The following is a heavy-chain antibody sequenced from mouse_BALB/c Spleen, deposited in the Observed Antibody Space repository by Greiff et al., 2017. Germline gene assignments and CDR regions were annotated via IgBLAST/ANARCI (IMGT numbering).Heavy chain of an antibody. V-gene: IGHV7-3*02. Sequence: EVQVVESGGGLVQPGGSLRLSCATSGFTFTDYYMSWVRQPPGKALEWVGFISNKANGYTTEYSAYVKGRFTISRDNSQSILYLQMSSLRAEDTATYYCARDNNDRRAFDYWGQGTTVTVSS. CDR2: ISNKANGYTT. CDR1: GFTFTDYY. D-gene: IGHD1-3*01. CDR3: ARDNNDRRAFDY. J-gene: IGHJ2*01.